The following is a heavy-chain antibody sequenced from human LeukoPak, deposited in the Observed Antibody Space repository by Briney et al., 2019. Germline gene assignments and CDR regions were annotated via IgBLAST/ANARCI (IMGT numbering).Heavy chain of an antibody. CDR3: ARGGGAWGIVVVSLGDY. CDR2: ISAYNGNT. V-gene: IGHV1-18*01. J-gene: IGHJ4*02. D-gene: IGHD3-22*01. CDR1: GYTFTSYG. Sequence: ASVKVSCKASGYTFTSYGISWVRQAPGQGLEWMGWISAYNGNTNYAQKLQGRVTMTTDTSTSTAYMELRSLRSDDTAAYYCARGGGAWGIVVVSLGDYWGQGTLVTVSS.